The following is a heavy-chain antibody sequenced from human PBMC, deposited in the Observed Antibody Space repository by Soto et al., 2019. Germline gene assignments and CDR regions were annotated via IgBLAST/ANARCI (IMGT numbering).Heavy chain of an antibody. CDR3: ARVSNYDFWSGYPGHYYYYGMDV. CDR1: GGTFSSYA. Sequence: SVKVSCKASGGTFSSYAISWVRQAPGQGLEWMGGIIPIFGTANYAQKLQGRVTMTTDTSTSTAYMELRSLRSDDTAVYYCARVSNYDFWSGYPGHYYYYGMDVWGQGTTVTVSS. V-gene: IGHV1-69*05. CDR2: IIPIFGTA. D-gene: IGHD3-3*01. J-gene: IGHJ6*02.